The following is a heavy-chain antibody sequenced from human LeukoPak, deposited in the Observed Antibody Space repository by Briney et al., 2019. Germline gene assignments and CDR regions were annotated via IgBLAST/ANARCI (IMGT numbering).Heavy chain of an antibody. V-gene: IGHV4-4*09. Sequence: SETLSLTCTVSLDSTTSNFWSWVRQPPGKGLEWIGEIHRSGSPNYNPSLQSRVTISIDRSRNQIALELSSVTAADTAVYYCARTYCRGGSCHFDYWGQGTLVTVSS. CDR1: LDSTTSNF. CDR2: IHRSGSP. D-gene: IGHD2-15*01. CDR3: ARTYCRGGSCHFDY. J-gene: IGHJ4*02.